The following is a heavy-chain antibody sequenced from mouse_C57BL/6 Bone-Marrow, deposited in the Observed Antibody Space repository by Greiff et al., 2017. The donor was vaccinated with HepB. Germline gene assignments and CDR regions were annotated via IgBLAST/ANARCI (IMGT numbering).Heavy chain of an antibody. CDR2: IHPNSGST. Sequence: QVQLQQPGAELVKPGASVKLSCKASGYTFTSYWMHWVKQRPGQGLEWIGMIHPNSGSTNYNEKFKSKATLTVDKSSSTAYMQLSSLTSEDSAVYYCASPYGSSEAWFAYWGQGTLVTVSA. J-gene: IGHJ3*01. CDR1: GYTFTSYW. CDR3: ASPYGSSEAWFAY. V-gene: IGHV1-64*01. D-gene: IGHD1-1*01.